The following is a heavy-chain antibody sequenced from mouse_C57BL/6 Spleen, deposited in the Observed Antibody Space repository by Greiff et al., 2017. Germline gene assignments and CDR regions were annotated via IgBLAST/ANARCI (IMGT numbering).Heavy chain of an antibody. V-gene: IGHV1-54*01. Sequence: VQVVESGAELVRPGTSVKVSCKASGYAFPNYLIEWVKQRPGQGLEWIGVINPGSGGTNYNEKFKGKATLTADKSSSTAYMQLSSLTSEVSAVYFCAKGGQGRVYFEYWGQGTTLTVS. CDR2: INPGSGGT. D-gene: IGHD3-2*02. CDR1: GYAFPNYL. CDR3: AKGGQGRVYFEY. J-gene: IGHJ2*01.